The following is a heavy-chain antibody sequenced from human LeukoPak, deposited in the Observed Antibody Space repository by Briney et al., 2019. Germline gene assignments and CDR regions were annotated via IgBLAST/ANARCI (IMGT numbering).Heavy chain of an antibody. CDR3: AGRYCSGGNCYFAS. CDR2: ITARGSNI. D-gene: IGHD2-15*01. V-gene: IGHV3-11*01. Sequence: PGGSLRLSCAASGFTFSDYYMSWIRQAPGKGLEWVSTITARGSNIYYADSVKGRFTISRDNAKNSLYMQMNSLRAEDTAVYYCAGRYCSGGNCYFASWGQGTLVTVSS. J-gene: IGHJ4*02. CDR1: GFTFSDYY.